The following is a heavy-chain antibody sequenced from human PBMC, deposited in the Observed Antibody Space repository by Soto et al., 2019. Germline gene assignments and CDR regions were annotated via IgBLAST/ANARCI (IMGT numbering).Heavy chain of an antibody. CDR3: ASTVAARRGDYYYYYGMDV. D-gene: IGHD6-6*01. CDR2: ISSSSSYI. Sequence: GGSLRLSCAASGFTFSSYSMNWVRQAPGKGLEWVSSISSSSSYIYYADSVKGRSTISRDNAKNSLYLQMNSLRAEDTAVYYCASTVAARRGDYYYYYGMDVWGQGTTVTVSS. J-gene: IGHJ6*02. V-gene: IGHV3-21*01. CDR1: GFTFSSYS.